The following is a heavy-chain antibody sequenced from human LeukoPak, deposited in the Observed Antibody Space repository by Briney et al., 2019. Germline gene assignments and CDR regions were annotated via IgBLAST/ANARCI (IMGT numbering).Heavy chain of an antibody. Sequence: SETLSLTCTVSGGSISSYYWSWIRQPPGKGLEWIGYIYYSGSTSYDPSLKSRVTISVDTSNNQFSLKLSSVTAADTAVYYCARDTSGYRRGSFDYWGQGTLVTVSS. CDR2: IYYSGST. V-gene: IGHV4-59*01. CDR3: ARDTSGYRRGSFDY. D-gene: IGHD3-22*01. J-gene: IGHJ4*02. CDR1: GGSISSYY.